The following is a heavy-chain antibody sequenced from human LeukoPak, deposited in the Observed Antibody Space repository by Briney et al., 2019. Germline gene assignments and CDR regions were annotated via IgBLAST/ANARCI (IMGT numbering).Heavy chain of an antibody. CDR3: ASLTMIVVP. CDR1: GGSFSGYY. Sequence: PSETLSLTCAVYGGSFSGYYWSWIRQPPGKGLEWIGEINHSGSTNYNPSLKSRVTISVDTSKNQFSLKLNSVTAADTAVYYCASLTMIVVPWGQGTLVTVSS. J-gene: IGHJ5*02. D-gene: IGHD3-22*01. CDR2: INHSGST. V-gene: IGHV4-34*01.